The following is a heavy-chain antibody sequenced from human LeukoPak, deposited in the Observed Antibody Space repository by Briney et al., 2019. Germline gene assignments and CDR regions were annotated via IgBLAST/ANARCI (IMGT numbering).Heavy chain of an antibody. CDR3: AKGSSSGYYLAPDAFDI. J-gene: IGHJ3*02. V-gene: IGHV3-9*01. D-gene: IGHD3-22*01. Sequence: GRSLRLSCAASGFTFDDYAMHWDRQAPGKGLEWVSGISWNSGSIGYADSVKGRFTISRDNAKNSLYLQMNSLRAEDTALYYCAKGSSSGYYLAPDAFDIWGQGTMVTVSS. CDR1: GFTFDDYA. CDR2: ISWNSGSI.